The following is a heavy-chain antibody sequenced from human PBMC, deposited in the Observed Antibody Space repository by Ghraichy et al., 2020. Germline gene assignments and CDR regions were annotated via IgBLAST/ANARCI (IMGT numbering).Heavy chain of an antibody. V-gene: IGHV4-39*01. Sequence: SETLSLTCSVSGDSISSSSYFWGWIRQPPGKGLEWIGSIYYSGSTYSNPSLKSRVTISVDTSKNQLSLKLSPVTAADTAVFYCATRSRRYDILAGYYFDYWGQGTLVTVSS. CDR3: ATRSRRYDILAGYYFDY. CDR2: IYYSGST. J-gene: IGHJ4*02. CDR1: GDSISSSSYF. D-gene: IGHD3-9*01.